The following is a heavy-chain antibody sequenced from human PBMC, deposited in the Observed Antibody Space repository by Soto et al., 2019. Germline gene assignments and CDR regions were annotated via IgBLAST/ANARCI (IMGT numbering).Heavy chain of an antibody. J-gene: IGHJ4*02. CDR3: ARDRLRGYDSSGFYS. Sequence: ASVKVSCKASGYTFTSYDINWVRQATGQGPEWMGWMNPDSGNRNFAQKLEDRVTMTTATSTNTVFLELRSLKSDDTAIYYCARDRLRGYDSSGFYSWGQGTMVTVS. CDR1: GYTFTSYD. CDR2: MNPDSGNR. D-gene: IGHD3-22*01. V-gene: IGHV1-8*01.